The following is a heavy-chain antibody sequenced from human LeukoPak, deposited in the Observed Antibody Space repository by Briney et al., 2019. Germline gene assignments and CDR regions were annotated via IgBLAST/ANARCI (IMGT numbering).Heavy chain of an antibody. CDR3: ARGFGIAAAVDLPYDYYYYYGMDV. CDR2: IIPIFGTA. D-gene: IGHD6-13*01. CDR1: GGTFSSYA. J-gene: IGHJ6*02. V-gene: IGHV1-69*13. Sequence: SVKVSCKASGGTFSSYAISWVRQAPGQGLEWMGGIIPIFGTANYAQKFQGRVTITADESTSTAYMELSSLRSEDTAVYYCARGFGIAAAVDLPYDYYYYYGMDVWGQGTTVTVSS.